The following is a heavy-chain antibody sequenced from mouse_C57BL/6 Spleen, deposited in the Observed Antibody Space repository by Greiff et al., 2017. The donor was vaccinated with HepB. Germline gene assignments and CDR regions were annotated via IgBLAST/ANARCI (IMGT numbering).Heavy chain of an antibody. CDR2: IYPRSGNT. CDR3: ARPWDYFDY. Sequence: QVHVKQSGAELARPGASVKLSCKASGYTFTSYGISWVKQRTGQGLEWIGEIYPRSGNTYYNEKFKGKATLTADKSSSTAYMELRSLTSEDSAVYFCARPWDYFDYWGQGTTLTVSS. D-gene: IGHD4-1*01. CDR1: GYTFTSYG. V-gene: IGHV1-81*01. J-gene: IGHJ2*01.